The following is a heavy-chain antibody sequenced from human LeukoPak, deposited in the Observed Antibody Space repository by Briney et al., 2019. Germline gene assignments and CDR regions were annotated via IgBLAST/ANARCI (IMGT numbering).Heavy chain of an antibody. CDR3: ARGLGSTSMLSHATDYYYYYMDV. V-gene: IGHV1-8*03. D-gene: IGHD2-8*01. CDR2: MNPNSGNT. Sequence: ASVTVSCKASGYTFTSYDINWVRQAPGQGLEWMGWMNPNSGNTDYAQKFQGRVTITRNTSISTAYMEVSSLRGEDTAGYYCARGLGSTSMLSHATDYYYYYMDVWGKGTTVTVSS. J-gene: IGHJ6*03. CDR1: GYTFTSYD.